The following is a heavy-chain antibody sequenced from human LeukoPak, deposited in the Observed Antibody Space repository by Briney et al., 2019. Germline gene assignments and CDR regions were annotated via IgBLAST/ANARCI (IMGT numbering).Heavy chain of an antibody. D-gene: IGHD5-18*01. CDR2: IGNSGGST. CDR1: GFTFSSYA. V-gene: IGHV3-23*01. Sequence: SGGSLRLSCAASGFTFSSYAMSWVRQAPGKGLEWVAAIGNSGGSTYYADSVKGRFTISRDNSKNTLYLQMNSLRAEDTAVYFCARAISGYNYGLDYWGQGTLVTVSS. J-gene: IGHJ4*02. CDR3: ARAISGYNYGLDY.